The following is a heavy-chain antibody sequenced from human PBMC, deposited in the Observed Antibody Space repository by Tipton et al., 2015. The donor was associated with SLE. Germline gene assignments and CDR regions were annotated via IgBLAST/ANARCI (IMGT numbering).Heavy chain of an antibody. V-gene: IGHV3-11*06. D-gene: IGHD2-21*01. Sequence: SLRLSCAASGFTFSDYYMSWIRQAPGEGLEWVSYISSSSSYTNYADSVKGRFTISRDNSKNTLYLQMNSLRAEDTAVYYCAKDHWDIVVVIAPSKNYYGMDVWGQGTTVTVSS. CDR2: ISSSSSYT. CDR3: AKDHWDIVVVIAPSKNYYGMDV. J-gene: IGHJ6*02. CDR1: GFTFSDYY.